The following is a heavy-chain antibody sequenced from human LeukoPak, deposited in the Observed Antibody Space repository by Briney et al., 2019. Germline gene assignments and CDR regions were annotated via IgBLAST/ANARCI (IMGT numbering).Heavy chain of an antibody. D-gene: IGHD2-15*01. V-gene: IGHV1-18*01. CDR1: GYTVSSYG. J-gene: IGHJ2*01. CDR3: ARPYCSGGSCYSGWYFDL. CDR2: ISAYNGNT. Sequence: ASVKVSCKASGYTVSSYGISWVRQAPGQGLEWMGWISAYNGNTNYAQNLQGRVTMTTDTSTSTAYMELRSLRSDDTAVYYCARPYCSGGSCYSGWYFDLWGRGTLVTVSS.